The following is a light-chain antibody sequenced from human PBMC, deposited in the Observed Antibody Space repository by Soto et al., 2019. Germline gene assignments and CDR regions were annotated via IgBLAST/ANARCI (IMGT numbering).Light chain of an antibody. V-gene: IGKV1-9*01. J-gene: IGKJ1*01. Sequence: IQLTQAPSSLSVSVGDRVTITCRASQDISSYLAWSQQKPGKAPRLLIYAASTLESGVPARFSSSGSATDFPLTISSLQPEAFATYYGQQRNSYPRTFGQGTKVEIK. CDR1: QDISSY. CDR3: QQRNSYPRT. CDR2: AAS.